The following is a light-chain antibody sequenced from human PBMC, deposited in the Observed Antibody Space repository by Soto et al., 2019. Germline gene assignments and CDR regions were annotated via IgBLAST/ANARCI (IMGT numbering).Light chain of an antibody. V-gene: IGLV8-61*01. J-gene: IGLJ1*01. CDR3: VLYMGGSAYL. CDR1: SAPISTTYY. Sequence: QAVVIQESSLSVSPGGTVPLTCGLRSAPISTTYYPAWYQQTPGQAPRTLIYSTNTRSSGVPDRFSGSIRGTKAALTIPGARAEDGAEYHCVLYMGGSAYLFGPGTKVTVL. CDR2: STN.